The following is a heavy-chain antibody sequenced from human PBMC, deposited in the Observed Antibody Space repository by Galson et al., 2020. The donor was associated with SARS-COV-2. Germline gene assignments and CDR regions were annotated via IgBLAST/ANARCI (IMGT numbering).Heavy chain of an antibody. J-gene: IGHJ5*02. CDR1: GFTFSSYA. V-gene: IGHV3-30*01. D-gene: IGHD1-26*01. CDR3: ARPYSGGYYGCFDP. CDR2: ISCDGSNK. Sequence: GGSLRLSCEASGFTFSSYAMHWVRQAPGKGLEWVAVISCDGSNKYYADSVKGGFTISRDNSKNTRYLQMNSLRAADTADYYCARPYSGGYYGCFDPWVQGALVSVSS.